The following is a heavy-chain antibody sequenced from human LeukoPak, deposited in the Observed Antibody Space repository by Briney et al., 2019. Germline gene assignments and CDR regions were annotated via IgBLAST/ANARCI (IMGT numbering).Heavy chain of an antibody. D-gene: IGHD3-22*01. V-gene: IGHV1-2*02. CDR1: GYTFTGYY. J-gene: IGHJ4*02. CDR2: INPNSGGT. Sequence: GGLVKVSCKASGYTFTGYYMHWVRQAPGQGLEWMGWINPNSGGTDYAQKFQGRVTMTRDTSISTAYMELSRLRSDDTAVYYCASGGRLYDRSPYYHDYWGQGTLVTVSS. CDR3: ASGGRLYDRSPYYHDY.